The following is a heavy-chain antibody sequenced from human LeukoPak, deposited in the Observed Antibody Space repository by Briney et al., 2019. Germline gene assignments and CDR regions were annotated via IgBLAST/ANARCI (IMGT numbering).Heavy chain of an antibody. CDR1: GFTFSTYW. CDR3: ARDKYCSDGNCDGGSKFDY. V-gene: IGHV3-7*01. J-gene: IGHJ4*02. CDR2: IKQDGSEK. Sequence: QTGGSLRLSCAASGFTFSTYWMSWVRHTPVKGLEWVANIKQDGSEKYYVDSVKGRFTISRDNAKSSVYLQMNSLRAEDTGVYYCARDKYCSDGNCDGGSKFDYWGQGTLVTVSS. D-gene: IGHD2-15*01.